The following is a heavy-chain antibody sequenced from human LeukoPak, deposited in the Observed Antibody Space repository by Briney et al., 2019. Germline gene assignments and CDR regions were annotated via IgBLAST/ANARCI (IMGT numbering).Heavy chain of an antibody. J-gene: IGHJ4*02. CDR3: ARFYDSRGYPN. CDR1: GGSFSGYY. CDR2: INHSGST. Sequence: SETLSLTCAVYGGSFSGYYWSWIRQPPGKGLEWIGEINHSGSTNYNPSLKSRVTISVDTSKNQFSLKLSSVTAADTAVYYCARFYDSRGYPNWGQGTLVTVSS. D-gene: IGHD3-22*01. V-gene: IGHV4-34*01.